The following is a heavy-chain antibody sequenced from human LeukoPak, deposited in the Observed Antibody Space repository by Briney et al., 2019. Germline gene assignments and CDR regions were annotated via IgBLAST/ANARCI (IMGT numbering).Heavy chain of an antibody. CDR3: ARVPEGYSYDYYFDY. CDR1: GYTFTGYY. D-gene: IGHD5-18*01. CDR2: INPNSGGT. J-gene: IGHJ4*02. Sequence: ASVKVSCKASGYTFTGYYMHWVRQAPGQGLEWMGWINPNSGGTNYAKKFQGRVTMTRDTSIITAYMELSRLRSDGTAVYYCARVPEGYSYDYYFDYWGQGTLVTVSS. V-gene: IGHV1-2*02.